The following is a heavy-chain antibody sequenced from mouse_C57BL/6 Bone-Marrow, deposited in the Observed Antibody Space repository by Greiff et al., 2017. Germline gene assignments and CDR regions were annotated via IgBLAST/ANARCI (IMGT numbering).Heavy chain of an antibody. V-gene: IGHV1-19*01. CDR1: GYTFTDYY. CDR3: ARWLLWYFDV. J-gene: IGHJ1*03. Sequence: EVKLMESGPVLVKPGASVKMSCKASGYTFTDYYMNWVKQSHGKSLEWIGVINPYNGGTSYNQKFKGKATLTVDTSSSTAYMELNSLTSEDSAVYYCARWLLWYFDVWGTGTTVTVSS. D-gene: IGHD2-3*01. CDR2: INPYNGGT.